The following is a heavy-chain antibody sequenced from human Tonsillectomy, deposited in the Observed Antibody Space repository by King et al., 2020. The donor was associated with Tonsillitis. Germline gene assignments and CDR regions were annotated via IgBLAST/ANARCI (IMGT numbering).Heavy chain of an antibody. V-gene: IGHV3-74*03. CDR3: AREVNGMDV. CDR2: IKHDGSDP. D-gene: IGHD2-21*01. CDR1: GFTFSSIY. Sequence: VQLVESGGGLVQPGGSLRLSCAASGFTFSSIYMHWVRQAPGKGLVWVSFIKHDGSDPTYADSVKGRFTISRDNARNTLYLHMNSLRVEDTGVYYCAREVNGMDVWGQGTTVTVSS. J-gene: IGHJ6*02.